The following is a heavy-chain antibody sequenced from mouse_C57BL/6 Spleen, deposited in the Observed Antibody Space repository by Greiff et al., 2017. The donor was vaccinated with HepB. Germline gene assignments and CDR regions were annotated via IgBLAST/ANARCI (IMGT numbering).Heavy chain of an antibody. CDR2: INPNNGGT. J-gene: IGHJ2*01. CDR1: GYTFTDYN. Sequence: VQLQQSGPELVKPGASVKMSCKASGYTFTDYNMHWVKQSHGKSLEWMGYINPNNGGTSYNQKFKGKATLTVNKSSSTAYMELRSLTSEDFAVYYWARRGATDYSNFFFDYCGQGTTLTVSS. D-gene: IGHD2-5*01. CDR3: ARRGATDYSNFFFDY. V-gene: IGHV1-22*01.